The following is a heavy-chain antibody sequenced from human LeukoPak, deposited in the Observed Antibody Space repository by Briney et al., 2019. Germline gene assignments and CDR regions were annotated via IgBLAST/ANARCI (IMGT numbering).Heavy chain of an antibody. J-gene: IGHJ4*02. V-gene: IGHV1-2*02. CDR2: INPNDGDT. Sequence: GASVKVSCKASGYTFTDHYMHWVRQAPGQGFEWLGWINPNDGDTNYAQKFQGRVTMTRDTSISTAHMEVSRLRSDDTAVYYCAIANFLYCSSSTCLFDYWGQGTLVTVSS. D-gene: IGHD2-2*01. CDR1: GYTFTDHY. CDR3: AIANFLYCSSSTCLFDY.